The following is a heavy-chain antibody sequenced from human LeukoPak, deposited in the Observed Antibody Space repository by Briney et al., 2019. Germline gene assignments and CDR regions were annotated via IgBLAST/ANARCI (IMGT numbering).Heavy chain of an antibody. CDR1: GFTFITYV. CDR3: AKDGSYSGSPNWFDT. V-gene: IGHV3-23*01. D-gene: IGHD3-10*01. CDR2: ISGGGST. J-gene: IGHJ5*02. Sequence: GGSLRLSCAASGFTFITYVMTWVRQAPGKGLEWVSGISGGGSTYYADSVKGRFTISRDNSKNTLYLQMNSLRAEDTAVYSCAKDGSYSGSPNWFDTWGQGTLVTVSS.